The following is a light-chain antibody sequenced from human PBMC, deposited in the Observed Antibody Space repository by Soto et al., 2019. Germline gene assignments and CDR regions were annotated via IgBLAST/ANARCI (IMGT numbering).Light chain of an antibody. CDR1: ASDVGDYNY. CDR2: EVS. Sequence: QSALTQPPSASGSHGQSVTISCTGPASDVGDYNYVSWYQQHPGKAPKLMIYEVSKRPSGVPDRFSGSKSGNTASLTVSGLQAEDEANYYCSSYTGSSYVFGTGTKLTVL. CDR3: SSYTGSSYV. J-gene: IGLJ1*01. V-gene: IGLV2-8*01.